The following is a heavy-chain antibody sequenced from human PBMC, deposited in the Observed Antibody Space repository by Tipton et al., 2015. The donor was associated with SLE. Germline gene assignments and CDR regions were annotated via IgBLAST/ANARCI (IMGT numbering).Heavy chain of an antibody. V-gene: IGHV3-23*01. CDR3: AKARYSSGWLVDY. CDR1: GFTVSSNY. J-gene: IGHJ4*02. CDR2: ISGSGGST. D-gene: IGHD6-19*01. Sequence: SLRLSCAASGFTVSSNYMSWVRQAPGKGLEWVSAISGSGGSTYYADSVKGRFTISRDNSKNTRYLQMNSLRAEDTAVYYCAKARYSSGWLVDYWGQGTLVTVSS.